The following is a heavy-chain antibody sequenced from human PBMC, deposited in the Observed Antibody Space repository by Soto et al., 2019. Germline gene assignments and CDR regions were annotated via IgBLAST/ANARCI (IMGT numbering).Heavy chain of an antibody. CDR3: AKDGADSGSYMDY. D-gene: IGHD3-10*01. CDR2: ISGSGGST. J-gene: IGHJ4*02. V-gene: IGHV3-23*01. CDR1: GFTFSYYA. Sequence: EVQLLESGGGLVQPGESLRLSCAASGFTFSYYAMSWVRQAPGKGLEWVSAISGSGGSTYYADSVKGRFTISRDNSKNTLYLQMNSLRVEDTAVYYCAKDGADSGSYMDYWGQGTLVTVS.